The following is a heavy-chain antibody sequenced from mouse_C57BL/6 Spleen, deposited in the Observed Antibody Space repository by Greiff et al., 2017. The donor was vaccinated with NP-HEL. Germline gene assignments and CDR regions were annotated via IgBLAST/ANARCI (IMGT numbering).Heavy chain of an antibody. V-gene: IGHV1-80*01. CDR3: ARTVVAKGYFDY. CDR2: IYPGDGDT. J-gene: IGHJ2*01. CDR1: GYAFSSYW. D-gene: IGHD1-1*01. Sequence: QVQLKQSGAELVKPGASVKISCKASGYAFSSYWMNWVKQRPGKGLEWIGQIYPGDGDTNYNGKFKGKATLTADKSSSTAYMQLSSLTSEDSAVYFCARTVVAKGYFDYWGQGTTLTVAS.